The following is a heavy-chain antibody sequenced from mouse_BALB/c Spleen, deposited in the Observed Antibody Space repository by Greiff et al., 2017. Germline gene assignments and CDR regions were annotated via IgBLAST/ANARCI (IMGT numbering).Heavy chain of an antibody. CDR2: ISDGGSYT. V-gene: IGHV5-4*02. J-gene: IGHJ3*01. CDR1: GFTFSDYY. Sequence: EVKVVESGGGLVKPGGSLKLSCAAFGFTFSDYYMYWVRQTPEKRLEWVATISDGGSYTYYPDSVKGRFTISRDNAKNNLYLQMSSLKSEDTAMYYCARGDYWFAYWGQGTLVTVSA. CDR3: ARGDYWFAY. D-gene: IGHD2-13*01.